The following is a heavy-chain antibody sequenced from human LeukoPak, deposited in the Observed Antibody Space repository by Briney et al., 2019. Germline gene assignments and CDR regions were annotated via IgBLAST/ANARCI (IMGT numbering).Heavy chain of an antibody. J-gene: IGHJ4*02. CDR2: ISSNGGST. Sequence: GGSLRLSCAASGFTFRSYGMHWVRQAPGKGLEYVAAISSNGGSTDYANSVKGRFTISRDNSKNTLYLQMGSLRAEDMAVYYCARISSSYDYDYWGQGTLVTVSS. CDR3: ARISSSYDYDY. V-gene: IGHV3-64*01. D-gene: IGHD6-6*01. CDR1: GFTFRSYG.